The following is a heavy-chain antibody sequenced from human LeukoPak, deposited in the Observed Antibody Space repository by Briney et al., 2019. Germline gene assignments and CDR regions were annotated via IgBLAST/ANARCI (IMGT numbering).Heavy chain of an antibody. Sequence: GGSLRLSCAASGFTFSSYSMNWVRQAPGQGPEWVSGLSDSGASTFYAESVRGRFTISRDNSKNMLYLHINSLRAEDTAVYYCAKDARTGVWNIGDSWFDPWGQGTLVTVSS. CDR3: AKDARTGVWNIGDSWFDP. J-gene: IGHJ5*02. CDR2: LSDSGAST. D-gene: IGHD2/OR15-2a*01. V-gene: IGHV3-23*01. CDR1: GFTFSSYS.